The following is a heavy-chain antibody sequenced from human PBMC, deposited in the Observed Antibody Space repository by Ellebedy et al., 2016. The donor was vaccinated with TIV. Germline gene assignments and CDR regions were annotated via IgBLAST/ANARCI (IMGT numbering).Heavy chain of an antibody. Sequence: GESLKISCAASGFTFSTYWMHWVRQAPGKGLEWVANIKQDGSEKYYVDSAKGRFTISRDNAKNSLYLQMNSLRAEDTAVYYCARALGGGDCYWGQGTLVTVSS. CDR1: GFTFSTYW. CDR3: ARALGGGDCY. J-gene: IGHJ4*02. CDR2: IKQDGSEK. D-gene: IGHD2-21*02. V-gene: IGHV3-7*01.